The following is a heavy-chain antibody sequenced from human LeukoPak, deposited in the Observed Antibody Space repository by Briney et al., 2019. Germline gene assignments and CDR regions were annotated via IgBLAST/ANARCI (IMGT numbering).Heavy chain of an antibody. CDR2: LWHDGSNE. CDR1: GFSFSTYG. Sequence: GGSLRLSCAASGFSFSTYGMHWVRQAPGKGREWVAGLWHDGSNECYADSVKGRFTTSRDNFKKTLYLQMNSLRAEDTAVYYCARGVWCSDGSCYRTFDYWGQGALVTVSS. V-gene: IGHV3-33*01. J-gene: IGHJ4*02. CDR3: ARGVWCSDGSCYRTFDY. D-gene: IGHD2-15*01.